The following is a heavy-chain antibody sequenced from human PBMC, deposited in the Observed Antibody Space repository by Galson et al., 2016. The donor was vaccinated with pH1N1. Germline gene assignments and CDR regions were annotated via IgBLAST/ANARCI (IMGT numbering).Heavy chain of an antibody. V-gene: IGHV1-69*05. J-gene: IGHJ3*02. CDR1: GGSFISHA. CDR3: ARSAAAVGNAFDM. CDR2: IIPVFGTA. D-gene: IGHD6-13*01. Sequence: SVKVSCKASGGSFISHAITWVRQAPGQGLEWMGGIIPVFGTANYAQKFQGRVSITTDESTSTASMELSSLTSEDTAVYYCARSAAAVGNAFDMWGQGTKVTVSS.